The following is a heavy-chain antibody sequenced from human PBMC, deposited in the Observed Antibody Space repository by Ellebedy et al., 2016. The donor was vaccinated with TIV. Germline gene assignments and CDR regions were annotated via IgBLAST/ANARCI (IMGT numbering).Heavy chain of an antibody. CDR1: GFTFDDYA. D-gene: IGHD3-16*01. CDR2: ISWNSGSI. J-gene: IGHJ4*02. Sequence: SLKISXAASGFTFDDYAMHWVRQAPGKGLEWVSGISWNSGSIGYADSVKGRFTISRDNAKNSLYLQMNSLRAEDTALYYCAKALGTAIDYWGQGTLVTVSS. V-gene: IGHV3-9*01. CDR3: AKALGTAIDY.